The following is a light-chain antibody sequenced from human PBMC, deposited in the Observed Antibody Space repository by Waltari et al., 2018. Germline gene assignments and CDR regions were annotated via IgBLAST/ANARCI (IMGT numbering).Light chain of an antibody. CDR2: KVS. V-gene: IGKV2-30*02. CDR1: QSLVHTDGNTY. CDR3: MQSTHWPPWT. J-gene: IGKJ1*01. Sequence: DVVMTQSPLSLPVTLGQPASISCRSSQSLVHTDGNTYLSWFHQRPGQSPRRLIYKVSNRDSEVPDRFSGSGSGTDFTLKISRVEAGDVGLYYCMQSTHWPPWTFGQGTKVEIK.